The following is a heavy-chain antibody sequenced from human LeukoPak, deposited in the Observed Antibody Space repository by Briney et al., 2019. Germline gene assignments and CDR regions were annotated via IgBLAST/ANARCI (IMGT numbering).Heavy chain of an antibody. V-gene: IGHV3-30-3*01. CDR1: GFTFSSYA. CDR2: ISYDGSNK. CDR3: ARDAASRSGDILTGYFHPFDY. Sequence: GGSLRLSCAASGFTFSSYAKHWVRQAPGKGLEWVAVISYDGSNKYYADSVKGRFTISRDNSKNTLYLQMNSLRAEDTAVYYCARDAASRSGDILTGYFHPFDYWGQGTLVTVSS. D-gene: IGHD3-9*01. J-gene: IGHJ4*02.